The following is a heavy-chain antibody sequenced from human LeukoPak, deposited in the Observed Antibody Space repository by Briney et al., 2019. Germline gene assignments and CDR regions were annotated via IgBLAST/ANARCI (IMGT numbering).Heavy chain of an antibody. V-gene: IGHV3-7*03. CDR2: IKEDGSEK. D-gene: IGHD3-10*01. CDR1: GFSFSSHW. Sequence: GGSLRLSCAASGFSFSSHWMHWVRQAPGKGLEWVANIKEDGSEKYYVDSVRGRFIISRDNAKNSLYLQMNSLRGDDTAVYYCAKHYYDSGRWTFDIWGQGTTVTVSS. J-gene: IGHJ3*02. CDR3: AKHYYDSGRWTFDI.